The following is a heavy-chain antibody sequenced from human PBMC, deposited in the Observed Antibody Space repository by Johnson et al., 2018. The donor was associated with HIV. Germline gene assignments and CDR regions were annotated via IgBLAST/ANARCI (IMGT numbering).Heavy chain of an antibody. CDR3: ARDRGPVGVTAIHDGNSGAFDI. J-gene: IGHJ3*02. CDR1: GFTFSDHY. V-gene: IGHV3-11*04. D-gene: IGHD2-21*02. CDR2: ISGSGDTI. Sequence: QVQLVESGGGLVKPEGSLRLSCAASGFTFSDHYMSWIRQAPEKGLEWVSYISGSGDTIYYADSVKGRFTISRDSAKNSLYLQMNSLRAGDTAVYYCARDRGPVGVTAIHDGNSGAFDIWGQGTMVTVSS.